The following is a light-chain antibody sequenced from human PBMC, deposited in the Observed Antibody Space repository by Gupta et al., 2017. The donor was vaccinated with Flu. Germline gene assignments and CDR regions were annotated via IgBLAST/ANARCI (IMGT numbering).Light chain of an antibody. Sequence: DIQMTQSPSTLSASVGDRVTITCRASQSISDYLAWYQQKPGKAPKLLIYKASTLESGVPSRFSGSGSGTEFTLTISSLQPDDFATYYCQEYNRNPLTFGGGTKVEI. V-gene: IGKV1-5*03. CDR1: QSISDY. CDR3: QEYNRNPLT. CDR2: KAS. J-gene: IGKJ4*01.